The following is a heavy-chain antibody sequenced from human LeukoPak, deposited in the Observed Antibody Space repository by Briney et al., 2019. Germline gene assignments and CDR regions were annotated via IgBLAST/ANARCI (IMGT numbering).Heavy chain of an antibody. CDR3: ARRSSIAPRLFDY. CDR2: IYPGDSDT. CDR1: GYSFTNYW. D-gene: IGHD6-6*01. J-gene: IGHJ4*02. Sequence: GESLKIPCKASGYSFTNYWIGWVRQMPGKGLEWMGIIYPGDSDTRYSPSFRGQVTISADESISTAYLQWSSLKASDTAIYYCARRSSIAPRLFDYWGQGTLVTVSS. V-gene: IGHV5-51*01.